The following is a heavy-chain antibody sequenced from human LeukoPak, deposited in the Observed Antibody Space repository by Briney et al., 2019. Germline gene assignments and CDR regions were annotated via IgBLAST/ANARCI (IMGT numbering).Heavy chain of an antibody. CDR2: ISWNSGSI. D-gene: IGHD4-23*01. Sequence: GGSLRLSCAASGFTFDDYAMHWVRQAPGKGLEWVSGISWNSGSIGYADSVKGRFTISRDNAKNSLYLQMNSLRAEDMALYYCAKDQGSIRRSGAFDIWGQGTMVTVSS. V-gene: IGHV3-9*03. J-gene: IGHJ3*02. CDR1: GFTFDDYA. CDR3: AKDQGSIRRSGAFDI.